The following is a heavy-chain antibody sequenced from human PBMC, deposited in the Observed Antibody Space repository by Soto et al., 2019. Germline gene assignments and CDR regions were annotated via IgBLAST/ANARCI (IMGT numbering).Heavy chain of an antibody. Sequence: GGSLRLSCAASGFTFTRYSMNWVRQAPGKGLEWVSSISSTTHYIYYADSMRGRFTISRDDAKNAVYLEMNSLRAEDTAVYYCARESEDLTSNFDYWGQGTLVTVSS. CDR1: GFTFTRYS. CDR3: ARESEDLTSNFDY. V-gene: IGHV3-21*06. CDR2: ISSTTHYI. J-gene: IGHJ4*02.